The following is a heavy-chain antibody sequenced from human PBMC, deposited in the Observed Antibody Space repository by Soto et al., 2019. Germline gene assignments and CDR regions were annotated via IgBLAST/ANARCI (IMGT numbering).Heavy chain of an antibody. V-gene: IGHV1-8*01. CDR2: MNPYSGNT. J-gene: IGHJ4*02. D-gene: IGHD2-21*02. CDR1: GYTFTSSD. CDR3: ARGPPATAAV. Sequence: ASVKVSCKASGYTFTSSDINWVRQATGQGLEWMGWMNPYSGNTGYALKFQGRVTMTRNTSISTAYMELSSLRSEDTAVHYCARGPPATAAVWDQGTLVTVSS.